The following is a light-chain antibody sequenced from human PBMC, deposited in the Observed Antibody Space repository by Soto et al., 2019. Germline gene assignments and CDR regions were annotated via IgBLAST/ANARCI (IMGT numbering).Light chain of an antibody. V-gene: IGLV2-23*01. CDR3: CLYVGATTYV. CDR1: SGYVGTYSL. CDR2: EGH. J-gene: IGLJ1*01. Sequence: QSVLAQPASVSGSPGQSITISCTGASGYVGTYSLVSWYQQHPGKAPKVVIYEGHKRPSGVFDSFSGSTSVNTASLTISGLQTDDEADYYCCLYVGATTYVFGNGTKVTV.